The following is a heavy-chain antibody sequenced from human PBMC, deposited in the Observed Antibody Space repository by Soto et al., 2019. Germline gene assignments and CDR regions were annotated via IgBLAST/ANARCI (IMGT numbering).Heavy chain of an antibody. CDR1: GGTFSSYA. Sequence: QVQLVQSGAEVKKPGSSVKVSCKASGGTFSSYAISWVRQAPGQGLEWMGGIIPIFGTANYAQKFQGRGTITADKSTRTAYMGLSSLRSEDTAVDYCASGGYDSSGYLVGGFEIWGQGTMVTVSS. J-gene: IGHJ3*02. CDR3: ASGGYDSSGYLVGGFEI. CDR2: IIPIFGTA. D-gene: IGHD3-22*01. V-gene: IGHV1-69*06.